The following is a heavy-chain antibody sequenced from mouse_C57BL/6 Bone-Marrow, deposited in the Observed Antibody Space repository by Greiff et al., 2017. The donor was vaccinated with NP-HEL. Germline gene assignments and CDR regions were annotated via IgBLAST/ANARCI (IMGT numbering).Heavy chain of an antibody. J-gene: IGHJ1*03. D-gene: IGHD2-2*01. V-gene: IGHV5-6*02. CDR2: ISSGGSYT. CDR3: AGQNGYDGWYFEV. Sequence: EVMLVESGGDLVKPGGSLKLSCAASGFTFSSYGMSWVRQTPDKRLEWVATISSGGSYTYYPDSVKGRFTISRDNAKNTLYLQMSSLKSEDTAMYYCAGQNGYDGWYFEVGGTGTTVTVSS. CDR1: GFTFSSYG.